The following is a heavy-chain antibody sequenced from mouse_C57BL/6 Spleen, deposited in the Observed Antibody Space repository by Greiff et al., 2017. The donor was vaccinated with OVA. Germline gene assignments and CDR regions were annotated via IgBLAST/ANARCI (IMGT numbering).Heavy chain of an antibody. CDR3: AKCDYYSNYYFDY. Sequence: QVQLQQSGPELVKPGASVKLSCKASGYAFSSSWMNWVKQRPGKGLEWIGQIYPGDGDTNYNGKFKGKATLTADKSSSTAYMQLSSLTSEDSAGYFCAKCDYYSNYYFDYWGQGTTLTVSS. J-gene: IGHJ2*01. CDR1: GYAFSSSW. V-gene: IGHV1-82*01. D-gene: IGHD2-5*01. CDR2: IYPGDGDT.